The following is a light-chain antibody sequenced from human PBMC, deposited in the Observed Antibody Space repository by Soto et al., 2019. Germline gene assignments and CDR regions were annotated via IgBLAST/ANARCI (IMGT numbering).Light chain of an antibody. CDR1: QSVSNNY. CDR2: GAS. Sequence: TLSLSPGERATLSCRASQSVSNNYLAWYQQKPGQAPRLLIYGASNRATGIPDRFSGSGSGTHFTLTISRLAPEDIAVYCTVPACIPGRFGQGTKVDI. V-gene: IGKV3-20*01. CDR3: VPACIPGR. J-gene: IGKJ1*01.